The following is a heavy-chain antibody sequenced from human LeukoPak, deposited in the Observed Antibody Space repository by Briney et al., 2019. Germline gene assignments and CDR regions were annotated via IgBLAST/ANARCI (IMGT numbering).Heavy chain of an antibody. CDR3: TQGAHADTYWYFDL. J-gene: IGHJ2*01. CDR1: GFTFSAYA. CDR2: ISGSGGNT. Sequence: GGSLRLSCAASGFTFSAYAMSWVRQAPGKGLEWVSAISGSGGNTHYADSVKGRFTISRDNSKNTLYVQMNSLRVEDTAVYYCTQGAHADTYWYFDLWGRGTLVTVAS. V-gene: IGHV3-23*01. D-gene: IGHD3-16*01.